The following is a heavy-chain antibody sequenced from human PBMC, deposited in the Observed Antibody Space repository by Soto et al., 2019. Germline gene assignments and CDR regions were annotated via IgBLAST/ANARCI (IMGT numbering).Heavy chain of an antibody. Sequence: PSETLSLTCTVSGGSISSGDYYWSWIRQPPGKGLEWIGYIYYSGSTYYNPSLKSRVTISVDTSKNQFSLKLSSVTAADTAVYYCARGLGSGSYYTVYYGMDVWGQGTTVTVSS. V-gene: IGHV4-30-4*01. CDR1: GGSISSGDYY. CDR3: ARGLGSGSYYTVYYGMDV. CDR2: IYYSGST. J-gene: IGHJ6*02. D-gene: IGHD3-10*01.